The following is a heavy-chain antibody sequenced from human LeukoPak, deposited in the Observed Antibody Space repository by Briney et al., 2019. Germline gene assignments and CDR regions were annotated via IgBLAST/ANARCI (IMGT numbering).Heavy chain of an antibody. V-gene: IGHV1-8*01. Sequence: ASVKVPCKASGYTFTSYDINWVRQATGQGLEWMGWMNPNSGNTGYAQKFQGRVTMTRNTSISTAYMELSSLRSEDTAVYYCARGNIVVAGYYYYGMDVWGQGTTVTVSS. D-gene: IGHD2-2*01. CDR2: MNPNSGNT. CDR3: ARGNIVVAGYYYYGMDV. CDR1: GYTFTSYD. J-gene: IGHJ6*02.